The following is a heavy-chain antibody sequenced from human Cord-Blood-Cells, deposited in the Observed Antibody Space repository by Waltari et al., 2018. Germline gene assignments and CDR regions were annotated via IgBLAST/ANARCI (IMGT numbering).Heavy chain of an antibody. CDR1: GGSISSGGYY. Sequence: QVQLQESGPGLVKPSQTLSLTCTVSGGSISSGGYYWSWIRQHPGKGLEWIGYIYYSGSTDYNPSLKSGVTISGDTSKNQFSLKLSAVAAADTAVYYCARARGRDGYNYYDYGGQGTLVTVAS. J-gene: IGHJ4*02. CDR3: ARARGRDGYNYYDY. V-gene: IGHV4-31*03. D-gene: IGHD5-12*01. CDR2: IYYSGST.